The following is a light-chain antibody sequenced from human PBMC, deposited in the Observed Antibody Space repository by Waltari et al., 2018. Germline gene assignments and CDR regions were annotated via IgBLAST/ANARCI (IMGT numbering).Light chain of an antibody. Sequence: DIVLTQSPAILSLSPGERASLSCRASQSVTNYLAWYQQKPCQAPRLLIYGTSNRATGIPAKFSCSGVWKKLTLTISSLEAEDFAVYYCQQRCNWPLTFGGGTKGEIK. J-gene: IGKJ4*01. CDR2: GTS. V-gene: IGKV3-11*01. CDR1: QSVTNY. CDR3: QQRCNWPLT.